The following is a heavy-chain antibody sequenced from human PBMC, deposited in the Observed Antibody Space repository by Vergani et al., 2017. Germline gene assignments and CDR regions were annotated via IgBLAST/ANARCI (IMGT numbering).Heavy chain of an antibody. CDR1: GFSIDNGYY. CDR2: IYRTGRT. D-gene: IGHD3-9*01. CDR3: ARRSGIVXDIFSRTQYFFDF. Sequence: QVQLQQWGAGLLKPSETLSLTCAVSGFSIDNGYYWDWIRQPPGKGLEWIGSIYRTGRTHFNPSLKSRVTISVDTSNNHFSLRLNSLTAADTAVYYCARRSGIVXDIFSRTQYFFDFWGQGTLVTVSS. V-gene: IGHV4-38-2*01. J-gene: IGHJ4*02.